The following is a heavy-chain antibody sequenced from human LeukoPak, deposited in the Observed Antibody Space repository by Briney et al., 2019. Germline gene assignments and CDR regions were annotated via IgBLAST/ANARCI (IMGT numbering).Heavy chain of an antibody. Sequence: SETLSLTCTVSGGSVSSGSYYWSWIRQPPGKGLEWIGYIYYSGRINYNPSLKSRVTISVDPSKNQISLKLSSVTAADTAVYYCARVVTTYYYDSSGDYFDYWGQGTLVTVSS. J-gene: IGHJ4*02. CDR1: GGSVSSGSYY. V-gene: IGHV4-61*01. D-gene: IGHD3-22*01. CDR2: IYYSGRI. CDR3: ARVVTTYYYDSSGDYFDY.